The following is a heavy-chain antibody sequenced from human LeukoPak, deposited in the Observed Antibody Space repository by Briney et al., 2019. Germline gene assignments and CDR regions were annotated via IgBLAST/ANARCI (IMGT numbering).Heavy chain of an antibody. Sequence: GGSLRLSCAASGFTFSSYGMHWVRQTPGKGLEWVALISFDGSIEYYVDSVKGRFTISRDNSKNTLFLQMNSLRPEDTAVYYCAKDYYWGQGTLVTVSS. V-gene: IGHV3-30*18. CDR3: AKDYY. CDR2: ISFDGSIE. CDR1: GFTFSSYG. J-gene: IGHJ4*02.